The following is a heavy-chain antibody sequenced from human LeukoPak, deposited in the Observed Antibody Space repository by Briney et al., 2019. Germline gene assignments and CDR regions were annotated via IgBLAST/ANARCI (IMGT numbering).Heavy chain of an antibody. V-gene: IGHV1-69*10. CDR1: GGTFSSYA. CDR3: ARDSAPYSYDSSGYYVYAFDM. Sequence: SVKVSCKASGGTFSSYAISWVRQAPGQRLEWMGGIIPVLPVANYAQNFHHRVTITADKSTSTAYMELSSLRSEDTAVYYCARDSAPYSYDSSGYYVYAFDMWGQGTMVTVSS. J-gene: IGHJ3*02. CDR2: IIPVLPVA. D-gene: IGHD3-22*01.